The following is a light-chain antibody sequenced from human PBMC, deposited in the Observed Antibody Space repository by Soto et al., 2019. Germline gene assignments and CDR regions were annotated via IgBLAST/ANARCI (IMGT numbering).Light chain of an antibody. Sequence: QSVLTQPRSVSGSPGQSLTISCTGTSSDVGGYNYVSWYQQHPGKAPKLMIYDVTKRPSGVPDRFSGSKSGNTASLTISGLQAEDEAEYYCSSYTGGSTYVFGTGTKVPVL. V-gene: IGLV2-11*01. CDR1: SSDVGGYNY. J-gene: IGLJ1*01. CDR2: DVT. CDR3: SSYTGGSTYV.